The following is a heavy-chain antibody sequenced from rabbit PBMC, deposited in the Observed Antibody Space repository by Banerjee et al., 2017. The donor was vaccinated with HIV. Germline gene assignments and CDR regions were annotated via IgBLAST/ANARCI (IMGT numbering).Heavy chain of an antibody. CDR2: ILGGSSGNT. Sequence: QQQLEESGGGLVKPGGTLILTCTVSGFSFSSSYYMCWVRQAPGKGLEWIACILGGSSGNTYYATWAKGRFTISKTSSTTVTLRMTILTAADTATYFCARDLDGVIGWNFGWWGPGTLVTVS. V-gene: IGHV1S45*01. CDR1: GFSFSSSYY. D-gene: IGHD1-1*01. CDR3: ARDLDGVIGWNFGW. J-gene: IGHJ4*01.